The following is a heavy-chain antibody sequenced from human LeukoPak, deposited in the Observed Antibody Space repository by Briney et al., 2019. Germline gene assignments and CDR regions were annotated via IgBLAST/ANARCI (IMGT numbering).Heavy chain of an antibody. D-gene: IGHD1-26*01. CDR2: LNAVNGNT. J-gene: IGHJ4*02. V-gene: IGHV1-3*01. CDR3: ARGPVGWYVDY. Sequence: GASVKVSCKASGYTFTHYAIHWVRQAPGQRLEWMGWLNAVNGNTKYSQQFQGRVTITRDTSASTAYMELSSLKSEDTAVYYCARGPVGWYVDYWGQGTLVTVSS. CDR1: GYTFTHYA.